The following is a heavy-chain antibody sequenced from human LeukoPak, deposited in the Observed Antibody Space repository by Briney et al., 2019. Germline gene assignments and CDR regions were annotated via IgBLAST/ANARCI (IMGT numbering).Heavy chain of an antibody. Sequence: PGGSLRLSCAASGVTFSSYWMHWVRQAPGKGLLWVSRINSDGSSTSYADSVKGRFTISRDNAKNTLYLQMNSLRAEDTVVYYCARRIAAAAAPYYFDYWGQGTLVTVSS. CDR3: ARRIAAAAAPYYFDY. J-gene: IGHJ4*02. V-gene: IGHV3-74*01. CDR1: GVTFSSYW. D-gene: IGHD6-13*01. CDR2: INSDGSST.